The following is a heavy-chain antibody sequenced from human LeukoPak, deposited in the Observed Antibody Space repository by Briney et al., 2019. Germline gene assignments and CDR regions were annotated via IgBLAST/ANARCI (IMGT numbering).Heavy chain of an antibody. V-gene: IGHV4-38-2*01. J-gene: IGHJ4*02. D-gene: IGHD6-19*01. CDR1: GYSISSGYY. Sequence: SETLSLTCAVSGYSISSGYYWGWIRQPPGKGLEWIGSIYHSGSTYYNPSLKSQVTISVDTSKNQFSLKLSSVTAEDTAVYYCARLYADITIAVAGEFDYWGQGTLVTVSS. CDR3: ARLYADITIAVAGEFDY. CDR2: IYHSGST.